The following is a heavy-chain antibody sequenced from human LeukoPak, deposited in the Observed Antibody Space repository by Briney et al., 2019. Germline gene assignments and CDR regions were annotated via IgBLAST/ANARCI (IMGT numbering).Heavy chain of an antibody. CDR3: AKDTYYYDSSGYYAL. CDR2: ISGSGGST. CDR1: GFTFSSYA. D-gene: IGHD3-22*01. J-gene: IGHJ2*01. V-gene: IGHV3-23*01. Sequence: GGSLRLSCEASGFTFSSYAMSWVRQAPGKGLEWVSAISGSGGSTYYADSVKGRFTISRDNSKNTLYLQMNSLRAEDTAVHYCAKDTYYYDSSGYYALWGRGTLVTVSS.